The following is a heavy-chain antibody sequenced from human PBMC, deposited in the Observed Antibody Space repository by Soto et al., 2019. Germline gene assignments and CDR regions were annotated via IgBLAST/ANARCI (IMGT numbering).Heavy chain of an antibody. J-gene: IGHJ4*02. CDR1: GGTFSSYI. V-gene: IGHV1-69*02. CDR2: IIPILGIA. D-gene: IGHD4-17*01. CDR3: SRVSPTETTTGTDY. Sequence: QVQLVQSGAEVKKPGSSVKVSCKASGGTFSSYIISWVRQAPGQGLEWMGRIIPILGIANYAQKFQGRVTITADKSTSTADMELSSLRSEDTAVYYCSRVSPTETTTGTDYWCQGTLVTESS.